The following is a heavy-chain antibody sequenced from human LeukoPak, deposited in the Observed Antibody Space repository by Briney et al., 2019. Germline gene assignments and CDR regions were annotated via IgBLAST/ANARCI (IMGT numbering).Heavy chain of an antibody. CDR1: GGSISSGGYY. Sequence: PSETLSLTCTVSGGSISSGGYYWSWIRQHPGKGLEWIGYIYYSGSTYYNPSLKSRVTISLDRSKNQFSLKLSSVTAADTAVYYCARYGGSGTYFFDYWGQGTLVTVSS. CDR3: ARYGGSGTYFFDY. J-gene: IGHJ4*02. D-gene: IGHD3-10*01. V-gene: IGHV4-31*03. CDR2: IYYSGST.